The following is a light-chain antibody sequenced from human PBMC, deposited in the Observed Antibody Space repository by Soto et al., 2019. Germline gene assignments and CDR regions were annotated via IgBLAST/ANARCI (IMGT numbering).Light chain of an antibody. CDR1: QSISDY. V-gene: IGKV1-39*01. CDR3: QQGHSTPYT. Sequence: DIQMTQSPSSLSASVGDRVTIPCRASQSISDYLNWYQQKPGKAPKLLIYAASSLQSGVPSRFSGSGSGTDFTLTISSLQPEDFATYYCQQGHSTPYTFGQGTKVDIK. J-gene: IGKJ2*01. CDR2: AAS.